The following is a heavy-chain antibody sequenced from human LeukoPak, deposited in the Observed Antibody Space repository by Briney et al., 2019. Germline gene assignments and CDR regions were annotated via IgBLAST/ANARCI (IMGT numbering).Heavy chain of an antibody. CDR2: INQDGREK. Sequence: GGSLRLSCAASGCTFSSYWMSWVRQAPGKGLEWVANINQDGREKYYVDSVKGRFTISRDNAKNSLYLQMNSLRAEDTAVYFCARGGKFSGDYWGQGTLVTVP. CDR3: ARGGKFSGDY. D-gene: IGHD4-23*01. CDR1: GCTFSSYW. V-gene: IGHV3-7*04. J-gene: IGHJ4*02.